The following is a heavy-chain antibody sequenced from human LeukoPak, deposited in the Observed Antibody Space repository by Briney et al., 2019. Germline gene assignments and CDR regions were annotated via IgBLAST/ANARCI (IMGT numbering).Heavy chain of an antibody. Sequence: PGGSLRLSCAASGFTFSSYAMHWVRQAPGKGLEWVAVISYDGSNKYYADSVKGRFTISRDNSKNTLYLQMNNLRAEDTAVYYCARGNSYYYELFDYWGQGTLVTVSS. CDR3: ARGNSYYYELFDY. J-gene: IGHJ4*02. CDR1: GFTFSSYA. V-gene: IGHV3-30-3*01. D-gene: IGHD3-22*01. CDR2: ISYDGSNK.